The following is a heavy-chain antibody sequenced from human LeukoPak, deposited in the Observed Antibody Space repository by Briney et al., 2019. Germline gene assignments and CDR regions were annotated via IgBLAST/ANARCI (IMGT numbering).Heavy chain of an antibody. CDR1: GYTFTDYY. CDR3: ATGRYCSGGSCYLDY. CDR2: VDPEDGET. J-gene: IGHJ4*02. V-gene: IGHV1-69-2*01. D-gene: IGHD2-15*01. Sequence: ASVKVSCKVSGYTFTDYYMHWVPQAPGKGLEWMGLVDPEDGETIYAEKFQGRVTITADTSTDTAYMELSSLRSEDTAVYYCATGRYCSGGSCYLDYWGQGTLITVSS.